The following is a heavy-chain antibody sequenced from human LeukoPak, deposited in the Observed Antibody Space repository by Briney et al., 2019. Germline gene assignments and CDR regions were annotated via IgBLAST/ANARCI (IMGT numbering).Heavy chain of an antibody. J-gene: IGHJ3*02. D-gene: IGHD3-22*01. CDR1: GFTSSSYA. CDR2: ISGSGGST. Sequence: PGGSLRLSCAASGFTSSSYAMSWGRQAPGKGLEWVSAISGSGGSTYYADSVKGRFTISIDNSKNTLYLQMNSLRAEDTAVYYCAKDVTYYYDSSGYSGAFDIWGQGTMVTVSS. CDR3: AKDVTYYYDSSGYSGAFDI. V-gene: IGHV3-23*01.